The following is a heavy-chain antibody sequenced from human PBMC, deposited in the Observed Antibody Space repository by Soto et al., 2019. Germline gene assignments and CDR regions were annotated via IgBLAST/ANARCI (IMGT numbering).Heavy chain of an antibody. Sequence: GGSLRLSCAASGFTFSSYGMHWVRQAPGKGLEWVAVISSDGSNRYYADSVRGRFTISRDNSKNTLSLQMNSLRAEDTAVYYCAKDQQGNAWYFDYWGQGTLVTVSS. CDR1: GFTFSSYG. V-gene: IGHV3-30*18. CDR3: AKDQQGNAWYFDY. D-gene: IGHD6-19*01. CDR2: ISSDGSNR. J-gene: IGHJ4*02.